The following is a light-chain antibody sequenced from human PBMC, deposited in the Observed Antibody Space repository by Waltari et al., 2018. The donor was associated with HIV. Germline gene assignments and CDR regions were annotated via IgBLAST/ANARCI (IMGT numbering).Light chain of an antibody. V-gene: IGKV4-1*01. J-gene: IGKJ4*01. Sequence: DIVMTQSPDSLSVSLCESATINCETSQSVLYSPNNKTYLAWYQQKPGQPPKLLLYWASTRESAVPDRFSGSGSGTDFTLTITSLQAEDVAVYYCQQYYSTPLTFGGGTKVEIK. CDR1: QSVLYSPNNKTY. CDR3: QQYYSTPLT. CDR2: WAS.